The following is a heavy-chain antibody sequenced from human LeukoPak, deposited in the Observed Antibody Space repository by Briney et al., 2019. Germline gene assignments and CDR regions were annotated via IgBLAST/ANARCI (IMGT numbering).Heavy chain of an antibody. D-gene: IGHD1-1*01. CDR1: GGSFSAYH. J-gene: IGHJ4*02. CDR3: ARSGLTTVLYPD. Sequence: PSETLSLTCAVSGGSFSAYHWSWIRQPPGKGLEWIGEISRSGFTYYNPSLKSRVTISVDTSKNQFSLKLSSVTAADTAVYYCARSGLTTVLYPDWGLGTLVTVSS. V-gene: IGHV4-34*01. CDR2: ISRSGFT.